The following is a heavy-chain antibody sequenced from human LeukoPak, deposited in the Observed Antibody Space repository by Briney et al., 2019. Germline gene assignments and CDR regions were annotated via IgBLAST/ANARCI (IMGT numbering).Heavy chain of an antibody. V-gene: IGHV3-30*18. Sequence: GGSLRLSCAASGFTFSSYGMHWVRQAPGKGLEWVAVISYDGSNKYYADSVKGRFTISRDNSKNTLYLQMNSLRAEDTAVYYCAKDRAAVAGTVSDYWGQGTLVTVSS. CDR1: GFTFSSYG. CDR3: AKDRAAVAGTVSDY. J-gene: IGHJ4*02. CDR2: ISYDGSNK. D-gene: IGHD6-13*01.